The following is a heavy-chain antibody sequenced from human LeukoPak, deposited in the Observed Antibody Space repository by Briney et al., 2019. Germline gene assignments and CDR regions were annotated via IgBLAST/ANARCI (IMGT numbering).Heavy chain of an antibody. J-gene: IGHJ4*02. V-gene: IGHV3-23*01. D-gene: IGHD1-26*01. CDR3: AKGGKWDVTPFDY. CDR2: ISGDGGST. Sequence: GGSLRLSCAASGFTFTSYSMNWVRQAPGKGLEWVSTISGDGGSTYYADSVKGQFTISRDNSKNTLYLQVNSLRAEDTAVYYCAKGGKWDVTPFDYWGQGTLVTVSS. CDR1: GFTFTSYS.